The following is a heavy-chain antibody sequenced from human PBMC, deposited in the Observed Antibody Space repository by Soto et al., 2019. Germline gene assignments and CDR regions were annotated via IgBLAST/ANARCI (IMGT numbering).Heavy chain of an antibody. Sequence: VSRAVFGFTCVDFAMHRVMKDTGKGLEWVSGISWNSGSIGYADSVKGRFTISRDNAKNSLYLQMNSLRAEDTALYYCAKDTFYDILTGYYNVGLSFDYWGQGTLVTVSS. CDR2: ISWNSGSI. CDR1: GFTCVDFA. V-gene: IGHV3-9*01. CDR3: AKDTFYDILTGYYNVGLSFDY. D-gene: IGHD3-9*01. J-gene: IGHJ4*02.